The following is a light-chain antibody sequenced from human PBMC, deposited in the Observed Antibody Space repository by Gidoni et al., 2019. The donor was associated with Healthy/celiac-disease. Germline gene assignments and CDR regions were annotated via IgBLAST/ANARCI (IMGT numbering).Light chain of an antibody. V-gene: IGKV1-39*01. CDR1: QSISSY. CDR3: QHSYSTPPLT. J-gene: IGKJ4*01. CDR2: AAS. Sequence: DIQMTQSPSSLSASVGDRVTITCRASQSISSYLNWYQQKPGKAPKLLIYAASSLQSGVPSRFSGSGSGTDFTLTISSLQPEDFATYYCQHSYSTPPLTFXGXTKVEIK.